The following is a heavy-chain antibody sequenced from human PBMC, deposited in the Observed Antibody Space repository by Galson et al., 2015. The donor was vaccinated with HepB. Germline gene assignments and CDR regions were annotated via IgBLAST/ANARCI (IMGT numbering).Heavy chain of an antibody. CDR2: ISYDGSNK. V-gene: IGHV3-30*03. D-gene: IGHD3-10*01. Sequence: SLRLSCAASGFTFSSYSMNWVRQAPGKGLEWVAVISYDGSNKYYADSVKGRFTISRGNSKNTLYLQMNSLRAEDTAVYYCARDGAWDYYGSGSYYPYYYYGMDVWGQGTTVTVSS. CDR1: GFTFSSYS. CDR3: ARDGAWDYYGSGSYYPYYYYGMDV. J-gene: IGHJ6*02.